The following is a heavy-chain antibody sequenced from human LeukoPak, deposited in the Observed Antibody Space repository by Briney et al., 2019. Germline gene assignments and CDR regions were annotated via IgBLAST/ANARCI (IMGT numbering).Heavy chain of an antibody. J-gene: IGHJ6*03. CDR2: ISYDGSNK. D-gene: IGHD2-2*01. CDR3: ARTIGAVVVPAAIDYYYMDV. V-gene: IGHV3-30*01. CDR1: GFTFSSYA. Sequence: PGRSLRLSCAASGFTFSSYAMHWVRQAPGKGLEWVAVISYDGSNKYYADSVKGRFTISRDNSKNTLYLQMNSLRAEDTAVYYCARTIGAVVVPAAIDYYYMDVWGKGTTVTVSS.